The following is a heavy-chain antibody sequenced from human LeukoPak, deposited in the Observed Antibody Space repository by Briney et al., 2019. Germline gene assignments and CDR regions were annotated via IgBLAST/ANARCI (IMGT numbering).Heavy chain of an antibody. CDR1: GFTFSSYS. Sequence: PGGSLRLSCAASGFTFSSYSMNWVRQAPGKGLEWVSYISSSSTTIYYADSVKGRFTISRDNAKNSLYLQTNSLRAEDTAVYYCARDIGDSGSYSWYFDYWGQGTLVTVSS. V-gene: IGHV3-48*01. D-gene: IGHD1-26*01. CDR2: ISSSSTTI. CDR3: ARDIGDSGSYSWYFDY. J-gene: IGHJ4*02.